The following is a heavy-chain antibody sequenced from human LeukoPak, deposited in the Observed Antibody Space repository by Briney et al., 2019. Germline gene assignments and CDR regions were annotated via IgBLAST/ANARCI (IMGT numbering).Heavy chain of an antibody. Sequence: PGGSLRLSCAASGFTFSSYAMHWVRQAPGKGLEWVAVISYDGSNKYYADSVKGRFTISRDNSKNTLYLQMNSLRAEDTAVYYCARDQDYSNYEGDLRYWGQGTLVTVSS. CDR3: ARDQDYSNYEGDLRY. CDR2: ISYDGSNK. J-gene: IGHJ4*02. V-gene: IGHV3-30*04. D-gene: IGHD4-11*01. CDR1: GFTFSSYA.